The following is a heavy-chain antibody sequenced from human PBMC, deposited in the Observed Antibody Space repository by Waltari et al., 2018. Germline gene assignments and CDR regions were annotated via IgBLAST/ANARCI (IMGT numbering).Heavy chain of an antibody. V-gene: IGHV3-23*01. CDR1: GFTFANYA. D-gene: IGHD3-22*01. J-gene: IGHJ5*02. CDR2: LSAAGDST. CDR3: AKDQSYYDSSGYLDL. Sequence: EVQLLESGGGLIQPGGSWRLSCAASGFTFANYAMNWVRQAPGKGLEWVSALSAAGDSTYYSASAKGRFTISRDNSKNTLHLQMNNLRGEDTAIYYCAKDQSYYDSSGYLDLWGQGTLVSVSS.